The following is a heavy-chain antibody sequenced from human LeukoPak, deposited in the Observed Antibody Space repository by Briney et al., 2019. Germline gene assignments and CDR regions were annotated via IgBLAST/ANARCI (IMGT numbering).Heavy chain of an antibody. Sequence: GGSLRLSCAASGFTFSDTYMTWLRQVPGKGLEWVAHIANSENTIMYAGSVKGRFTIPRDNAKNSLFLQMNSLRAEDTAVYYCSRDPRTLDYWGQGTLVTVSS. CDR1: GFTFSDTY. V-gene: IGHV3-11*01. CDR2: IANSENTI. CDR3: SRDPRTLDY. D-gene: IGHD3/OR15-3a*01. J-gene: IGHJ4*02.